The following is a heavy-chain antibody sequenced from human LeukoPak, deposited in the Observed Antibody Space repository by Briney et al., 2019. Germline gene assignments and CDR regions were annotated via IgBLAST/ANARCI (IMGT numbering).Heavy chain of an antibody. D-gene: IGHD2-2*01. Sequence: RRSLRLSCAASGFTFDGYTMHWVRQAPGKGLEWVSGISWNSGIIGYADSVKGRFTISRDNSKNTLYLQMNSLRAEDTAVYYCARQDIVVVPARRGFDPWGQGTLVTVSS. CDR2: ISWNSGII. J-gene: IGHJ5*02. CDR3: ARQDIVVVPARRGFDP. V-gene: IGHV3-9*01. CDR1: GFTFDGYT.